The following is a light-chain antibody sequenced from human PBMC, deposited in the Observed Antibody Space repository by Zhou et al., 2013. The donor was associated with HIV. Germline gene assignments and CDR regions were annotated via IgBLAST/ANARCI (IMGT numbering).Light chain of an antibody. J-gene: IGKJ4*01. CDR1: HDISTW. Sequence: AIQLTQSPSSLSASVGDRVTMTCRASHDISTWLAWYQQKPGKAPNLLIYAASSLQSGVPSRFSGSGSGTDFTLTISSLQPEDFATYYCQQFNTYPLTFGGGTKVEIK. CDR2: AAS. CDR3: QQFNTYPLT. V-gene: IGKV1-13*02.